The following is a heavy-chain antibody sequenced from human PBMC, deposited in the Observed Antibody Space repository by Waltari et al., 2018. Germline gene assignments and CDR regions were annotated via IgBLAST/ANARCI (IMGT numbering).Heavy chain of an antibody. CDR2: ISGSGGST. J-gene: IGHJ6*02. D-gene: IGHD3-3*01. V-gene: IGHV3-23*01. CDR3: AKGPVSTIFGVVIIEYYYGMDV. CDR1: GFTFSSYA. Sequence: EVQLLESGGGLVQPGGSMRLSCAASGFTFSSYAMSWVRQAPGMGLELVSAISGSGGSTYDSDTVKGRFTSSRDNSKNTLYLQMNSLRAEDTAVYYCAKGPVSTIFGVVIIEYYYGMDVWGQGTTVTVSS.